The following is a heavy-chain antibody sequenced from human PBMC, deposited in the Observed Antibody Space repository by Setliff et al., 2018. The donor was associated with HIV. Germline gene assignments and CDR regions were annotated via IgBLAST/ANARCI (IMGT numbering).Heavy chain of an antibody. CDR3: ARDCRVGWVFTYGMDV. Sequence: QPGGSLRLSCAASGFIFSSYAMHWVRRAPGKGLEWVAVMSYDGNNKYYADSVKGRFTIPRDNSKNTLFLQMNSLRPEDTAAYYCARDCRVGWVFTYGMDVWGQGTLVTVSS. D-gene: IGHD6-13*01. J-gene: IGHJ6*02. V-gene: IGHV3-30*01. CDR2: MSYDGNNK. CDR1: GFIFSSYA.